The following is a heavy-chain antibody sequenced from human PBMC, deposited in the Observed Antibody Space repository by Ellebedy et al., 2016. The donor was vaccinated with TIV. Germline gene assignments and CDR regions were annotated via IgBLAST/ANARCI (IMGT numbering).Heavy chain of an antibody. Sequence: MPSETLSLTCSVSGGSIGRYFWTWIRQSPEKGLEWIGYVFSSGYTNSNPSLESRFTISIDTSKGQFSLRLTSVTAADTAVYYCARGYDNTGFYDCPYDHWGQGTLVTVSS. J-gene: IGHJ4*02. CDR3: ARGYDNTGFYDCPYDH. CDR2: VFSSGYT. D-gene: IGHD2-21*02. CDR1: GGSIGRYF. V-gene: IGHV4-59*01.